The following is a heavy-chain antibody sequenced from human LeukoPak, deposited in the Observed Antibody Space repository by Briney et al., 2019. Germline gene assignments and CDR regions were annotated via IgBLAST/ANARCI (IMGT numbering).Heavy chain of an antibody. D-gene: IGHD3-22*01. V-gene: IGHV3-11*06. CDR1: GFTFSDYY. CDR2: ISSSSSYT. Sequence: GGSLRLSCAASGFTFSDYYMSWIRQAPGKGLEWVSYISSSSSYTNYADSVKGRFTISRDNAKNSLYLQMNSLRAEDTAVYYCARESDSSGYYYFDYWGQGTLVTVSS. J-gene: IGHJ4*02. CDR3: ARESDSSGYYYFDY.